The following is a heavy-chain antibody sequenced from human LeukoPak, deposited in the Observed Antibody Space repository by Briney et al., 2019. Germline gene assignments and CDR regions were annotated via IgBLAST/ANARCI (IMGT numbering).Heavy chain of an antibody. Sequence: GESLRLSCAASGFTFSSYEMNWVRQTPGKGLEWVSYISSSGSTIYYADSVKGRFTISRDNAKNSLYLQMNSLRAEDTAVYYCASFPTTVADDYFDYWGQGTLVTVSS. V-gene: IGHV3-48*03. D-gene: IGHD4-17*01. CDR1: GFTFSSYE. CDR3: ASFPTTVADDYFDY. J-gene: IGHJ4*02. CDR2: ISSSGSTI.